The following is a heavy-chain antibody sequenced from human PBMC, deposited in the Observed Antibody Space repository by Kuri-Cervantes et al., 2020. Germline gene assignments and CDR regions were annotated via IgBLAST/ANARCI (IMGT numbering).Heavy chain of an antibody. D-gene: IGHD6-19*01. CDR3: ATERARGIAVAGTPY. CDR1: GGSFRTYV. V-gene: IGHV1-69*05. Sequence: SVKVSCKASGGSFRTYVVTWVRQAPGQGLEWMGGIFPLYGSIRFAQDFEGRVTITTDESTSTAYMELSSLRSEDTAVYYCATERARGIAVAGTPYWGQGTLVTVSS. J-gene: IGHJ4*02. CDR2: IFPLYGSI.